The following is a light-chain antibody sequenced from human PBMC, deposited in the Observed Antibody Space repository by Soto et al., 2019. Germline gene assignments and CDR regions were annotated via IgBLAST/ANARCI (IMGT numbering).Light chain of an antibody. V-gene: IGLV1-40*01. CDR1: TSNLGAGYD. CDR2: GNR. Sequence: QLVLTQPPSVSGAPGQRVTLSCTGNTSNLGAGYDVHWYQQLPGAAPKLVIFGNRNRPSGVPERFSGSKSGTSASLAITGLQAEHEADYYCQAYDYSLTASVFGGGTKLTVL. CDR3: QAYDYSLTASV. J-gene: IGLJ3*02.